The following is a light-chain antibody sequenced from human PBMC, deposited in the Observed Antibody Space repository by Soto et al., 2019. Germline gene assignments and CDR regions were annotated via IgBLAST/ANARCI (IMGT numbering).Light chain of an antibody. V-gene: IGLV8-61*01. Sequence: QTVVTQEPSLSVSPGGTVTLTCGLNSGSVSTSYYPSWYQQTPGQAPRTLIYSTNTRSSGVPARFSGSILGNKAALTITGAQADEESDYFCVLYMGGGLYVFGPGTKLTVL. CDR1: SGSVSTSYY. CDR2: STN. J-gene: IGLJ1*01. CDR3: VLYMGGGLYV.